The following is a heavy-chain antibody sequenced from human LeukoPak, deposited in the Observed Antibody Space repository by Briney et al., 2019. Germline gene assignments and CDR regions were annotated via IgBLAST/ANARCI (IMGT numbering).Heavy chain of an antibody. CDR2: IWYDGSNK. V-gene: IGHV3-33*01. J-gene: IGHJ6*02. CDR3: ARGGGWLFGDYYGMDV. D-gene: IGHD3-22*01. CDR1: GFTFSSYG. Sequence: PGGSLRLSCAASGFTFSSYGMHWVRQAPGKGLEWVAVIWYDGSNKYYADSVKGRFTISRDNSKNTLYLQMNSLRAEDTAVYYCARGGGWLFGDYYGMDVWGQGTTVTASS.